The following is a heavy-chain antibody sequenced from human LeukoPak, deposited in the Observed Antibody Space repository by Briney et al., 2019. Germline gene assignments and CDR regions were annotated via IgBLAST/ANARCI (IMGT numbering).Heavy chain of an antibody. Sequence: ASVKVSCKTSGYTFTANFMHWVRQAPGQGLEWMGWINPNSGDTNSAHKFQGRVTMTRGTSISTAYMELSGLTSDDTAIYYCARLYSQELDLLLLIGYYDYWGQGTLVTVSS. CDR3: ARLYSQELDLLLLIGYYDY. CDR1: GYTFTANF. D-gene: IGHD2-15*01. J-gene: IGHJ4*02. CDR2: INPNSGDT. V-gene: IGHV1-2*07.